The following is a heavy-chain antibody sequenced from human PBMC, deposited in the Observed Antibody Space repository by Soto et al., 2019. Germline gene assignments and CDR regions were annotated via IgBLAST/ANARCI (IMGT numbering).Heavy chain of an antibody. Sequence: QFFESGGDLVQPGGSLRVHCVASGFIFGDYAMSWVRQAPGKGLEWVSSVGGGGTDTYYAASVKGRFTISRDNSKSTLYLQMNNLRAEDTAVYYCAKDAVPYNGKWDWFDTWGHGTLVIVSS. V-gene: IGHV3-23*01. J-gene: IGHJ5*01. D-gene: IGHD1-20*01. CDR1: GFIFGDYA. CDR3: AKDAVPYNGKWDWFDT. CDR2: VGGGGTDT.